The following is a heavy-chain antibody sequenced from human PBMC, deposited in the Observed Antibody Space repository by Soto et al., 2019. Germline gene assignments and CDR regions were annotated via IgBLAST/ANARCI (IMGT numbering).Heavy chain of an antibody. J-gene: IGHJ4*02. CDR1: TLTFSTYG. CDR2: ISYESIST. Sequence: AGGSLRLSCVTSTLTFSTYGMHWVRQAPGKGLEWVAVISYESISTVYRDSVRGRFTISRDNAKNTLYLQMNSLTTEDTAVYYCAREAGCSGETCNVYFDDWGQGTRVTVSS. CDR3: AREAGCSGETCNVYFDD. V-gene: IGHV3-30*03. D-gene: IGHD2-15*01.